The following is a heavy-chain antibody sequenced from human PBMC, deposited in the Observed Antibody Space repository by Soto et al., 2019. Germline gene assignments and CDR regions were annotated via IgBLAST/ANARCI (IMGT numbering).Heavy chain of an antibody. D-gene: IGHD1-26*01. V-gene: IGHV3-23*01. J-gene: IGHJ4*02. CDR2: ISGSGGST. CDR1: GFTFSSYA. CDR3: AKDRRGSYQRTGY. Sequence: GGSLRLSCAASGFTFSSYAMSWVRQAPGRGLEWVSAISGSGGSTYYADSVKGRFTISRDNSKNTLYLQMDSLRAEDTAVYYCAKDRRGSYQRTGYWGQGTLVTVSS.